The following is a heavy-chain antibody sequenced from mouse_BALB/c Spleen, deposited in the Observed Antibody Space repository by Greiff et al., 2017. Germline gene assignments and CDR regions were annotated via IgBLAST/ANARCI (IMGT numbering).Heavy chain of an antibody. J-gene: IGHJ3*01. CDR1: GYTFTSYW. CDR2: INPSTGYT. Sequence: VKLMESGAELARPGASVKLSCKASGYTFTSYWMQWVKQRPGQGLEWIGYINPSTGYTEYNQKFKDKATLTADKSSSTAYMQLSSLTSEDSAVYYCARSADGYPFAYWGQGTLVTVSA. D-gene: IGHD2-3*01. V-gene: IGHV1-4*01. CDR3: ARSADGYPFAY.